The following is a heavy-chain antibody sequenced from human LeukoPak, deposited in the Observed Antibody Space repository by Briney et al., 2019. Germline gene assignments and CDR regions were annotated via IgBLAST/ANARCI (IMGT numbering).Heavy chain of an antibody. J-gene: IGHJ4*02. V-gene: IGHV3-66*01. D-gene: IGHD5-18*01. CDR1: GFTVSSNY. Sequence: GGSLRLSCAASGFTVSSNYMSWVRQAPGKGLEWVSVIYSGGTTYCADSVKGRFTISSDNSKNTLHLQMNSLRAEDTAVYYCARDQYSYAHAAHWGQGTLVTVSS. CDR3: ARDQYSYAHAAH. CDR2: IYSGGTT.